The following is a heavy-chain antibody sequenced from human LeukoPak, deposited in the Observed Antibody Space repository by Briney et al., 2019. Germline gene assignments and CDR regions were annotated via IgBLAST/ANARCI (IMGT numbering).Heavy chain of an antibody. CDR1: GGPFSNNA. CDR2: IIPSYGTP. CDR3: VREFDR. V-gene: IGHV1-69*01. Sequence: GASVKVSSKASGGPFSNNAFTWVRQAPGQGLEWMGGIIPSYGTPNIAKKFQGRVTLTADELTTTVFMELRGLRTEDTAMYYCVREFDRWGQGPLVIVSS. J-gene: IGHJ4*02.